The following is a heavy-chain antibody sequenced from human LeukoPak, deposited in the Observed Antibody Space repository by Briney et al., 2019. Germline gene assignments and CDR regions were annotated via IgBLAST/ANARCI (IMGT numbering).Heavy chain of an antibody. CDR2: IYSDDRA. CDR3: ARDLAGFQEPRYYYYMDV. V-gene: IGHV3-66*02. J-gene: IGHJ6*03. D-gene: IGHD1-14*01. Sequence: PGGSLRLSCVASGFTVSRNVMSWVRQAPGKGLEWVSLIYSDDRAFHADSVKGRFTISRNNSKNTLFLQMSSLKPEDTAIYYCARDLAGFQEPRYYYYMDVWGKGTTVTVSS. CDR1: GFTVSRNV.